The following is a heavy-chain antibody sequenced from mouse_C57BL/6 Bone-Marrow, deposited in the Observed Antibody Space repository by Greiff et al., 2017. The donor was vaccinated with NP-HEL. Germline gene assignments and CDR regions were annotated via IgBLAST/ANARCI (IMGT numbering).Heavy chain of an antibody. CDR1: GFSLTSYG. Sequence: VKLVESGPGLVQPSQSLSITCTVSGFSLTSYGVHWVRQSPGKGLEWLGVIWSGGSTDYNAAFISRLSISKDNSKSQVFFKMNSLQADDTAIYYWARKGAIYYGNYGFAYWGQGTLVTVSA. V-gene: IGHV2-2*01. CDR2: IWSGGST. J-gene: IGHJ3*01. D-gene: IGHD2-1*01. CDR3: ARKGAIYYGNYGFAY.